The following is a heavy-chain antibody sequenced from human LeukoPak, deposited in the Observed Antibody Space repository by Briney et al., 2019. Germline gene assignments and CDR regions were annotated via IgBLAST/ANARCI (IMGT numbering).Heavy chain of an antibody. Sequence: GASVKVSCKASGGTFSSYAISWVRQAPGQGLEWMGGIIPIFGTANNAQKFQGRATITTAESTSTAYMELSSLRSEDTAVYYCARGRCSSTSCYLTFDYWGQGTPFTLSS. J-gene: IGHJ4*02. V-gene: IGHV1-69*05. CDR1: GGTFSSYA. CDR3: ARGRCSSTSCYLTFDY. CDR2: IIPIFGTA. D-gene: IGHD2-2*01.